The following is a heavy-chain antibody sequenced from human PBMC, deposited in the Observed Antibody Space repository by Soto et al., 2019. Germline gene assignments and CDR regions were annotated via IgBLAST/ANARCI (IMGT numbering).Heavy chain of an antibody. V-gene: IGHV4-59*11. Sequence: QLQLQESGPGLVKPSETLSLTCTVSGASITSHYWSWIRQAPGKGLEWIGYIHYSGSARYNPSLTRRVTMSADTSKNQSSPNLTPVTAAGTAVYYCARDGGELGSSWDAKWVDPWGQGTLVTVSS. CDR2: IHYSGSA. CDR3: ARDGGELGSSWDAKWVDP. J-gene: IGHJ5*02. D-gene: IGHD6-13*01. CDR1: GASITSHY.